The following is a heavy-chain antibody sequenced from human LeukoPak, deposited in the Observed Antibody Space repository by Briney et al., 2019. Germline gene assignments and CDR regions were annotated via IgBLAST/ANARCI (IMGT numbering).Heavy chain of an antibody. V-gene: IGHV3-7*05. CDR3: TTDAEYYDFWSSHY. J-gene: IGHJ4*02. D-gene: IGHD3-3*01. CDR2: IKQDGSVE. Sequence: PGGSLRLSCAASGFTFSSYWMSWVRQAPGKGLEWVANIKQDGSVEYYVVSVKGRFTISRDNAKESLYLQMNSLRAEDTAVYYCTTDAEYYDFWSSHYWGQGTLVTVSS. CDR1: GFTFSSYW.